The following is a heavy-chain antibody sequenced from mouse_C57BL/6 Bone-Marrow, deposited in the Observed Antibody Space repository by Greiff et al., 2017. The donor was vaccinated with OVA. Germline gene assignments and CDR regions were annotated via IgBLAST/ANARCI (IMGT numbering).Heavy chain of an antibody. D-gene: IGHD1-1*01. V-gene: IGHV1-64*01. J-gene: IGHJ3*01. CDR3: ARCGSPAWFAY. CDR1: GYTFTSYW. Sequence: QVQLQQSGAELVKPGASVKLSCKASGYTFTSYWMHWVKQRPGQGLEWIGMIHPNSGSTNYNEKFKSKATLTVDKSSSTAYMQLSSLTSEDSAVYYCARCGSPAWFAYWGQGTLVTVSA. CDR2: IHPNSGST.